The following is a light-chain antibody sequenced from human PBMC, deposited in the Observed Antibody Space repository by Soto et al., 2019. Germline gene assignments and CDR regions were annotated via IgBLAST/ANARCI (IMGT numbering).Light chain of an antibody. CDR1: SSDVGNYNL. CDR3: SSYAGSSNSVI. Sequence: QSALTQPASVSGSPGQSITISCTGTSSDVGNYNLVSWYQQHPGKAPTLIIYEGTKRPSGVSNRFSGSKSGSTASLTISGLLPEDEADYYCSSYAGSSNSVIFGGGTQLTVL. J-gene: IGLJ2*01. CDR2: EGT. V-gene: IGLV2-23*01.